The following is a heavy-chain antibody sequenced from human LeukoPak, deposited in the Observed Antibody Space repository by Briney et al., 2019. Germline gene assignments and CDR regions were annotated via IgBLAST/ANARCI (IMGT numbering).Heavy chain of an antibody. V-gene: IGHV5-51*01. J-gene: IGHJ4*02. Sequence: GESLKISCKGSGYSFTSYWIGWVRQMPGKGLEWMGIIYPGDSDTRYSPSFQGQVTISADKSIGTAYLQWSSLKASDTAMYYCARQRRTGPDYGGNLGGFDYWGQGTLVTVSS. CDR1: GYSFTSYW. CDR2: IYPGDSDT. D-gene: IGHD4-17*01. CDR3: ARQRRTGPDYGGNLGGFDY.